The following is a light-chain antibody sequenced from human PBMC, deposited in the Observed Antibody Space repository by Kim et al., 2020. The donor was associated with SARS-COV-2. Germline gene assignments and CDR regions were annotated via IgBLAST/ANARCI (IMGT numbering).Light chain of an antibody. CDR1: KLGDKY. CDR2: QDN. CDR3: QAWDSSTEV. V-gene: IGLV3-1*01. J-gene: IGLJ1*01. Sequence: VFPGQTASITCSGDKLGDKYASWYQQKTGQSPVLVIYQDNKRHSGIPERFSGSNSGNTATLTISGTQAMDEADYYCQAWDSSTEVFGPGTQVTVL.